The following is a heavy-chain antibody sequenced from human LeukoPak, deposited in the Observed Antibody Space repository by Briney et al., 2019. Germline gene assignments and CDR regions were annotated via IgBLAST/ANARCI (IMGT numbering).Heavy chain of an antibody. CDR2: ISGSDGST. Sequence: GGSLRLSCAASGFTFSSYAMSWVRQALGKGLEWVSTISGSDGSTYYADSLKGRFTISRDNSKNTLYLQMNSLRAEDTAVYYCAPLGYCSDTSCSDTDYWGQGTLVTVSS. J-gene: IGHJ4*02. V-gene: IGHV3-23*01. CDR1: GFTFSSYA. D-gene: IGHD2-2*01. CDR3: APLGYCSDTSCSDTDY.